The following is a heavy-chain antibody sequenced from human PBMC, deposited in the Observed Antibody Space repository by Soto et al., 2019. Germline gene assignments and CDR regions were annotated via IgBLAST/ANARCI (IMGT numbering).Heavy chain of an antibody. Sequence: QLVQSGGEVKQPGASVKVSCKAPRDTFTSYYINWVRQAPGQGLEWLGVINPHGGSTAYAQKFKGGVTLTRATSARTVYMEVSSMTSEYTAMYYCARSSGGNFGIIIEGTNWFAPWGQGTLVTVSS. D-gene: IGHD1-26*01. V-gene: IGHV1-46*01. CDR2: INPHGGST. CDR3: ARSSGGNFGIIIEGTNWFAP. J-gene: IGHJ5*02. CDR1: RDTFTSYY.